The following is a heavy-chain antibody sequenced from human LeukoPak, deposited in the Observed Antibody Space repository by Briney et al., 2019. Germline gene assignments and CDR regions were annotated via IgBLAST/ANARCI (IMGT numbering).Heavy chain of an antibody. CDR1: GFTFSDYY. Sequence: GGSLRLSCAASGFTFSDYYMSWIRQAPGKGLEWVSYISSSGSTIYYADSVKGRFTISRDNAKNSLYLQMNSLRAEDTAVYYCARVPVVVTADYGTDVWGQGTTVTVSS. D-gene: IGHD2-21*02. J-gene: IGHJ6*02. V-gene: IGHV3-11*01. CDR2: ISSSGSTI. CDR3: ARVPVVVTADYGTDV.